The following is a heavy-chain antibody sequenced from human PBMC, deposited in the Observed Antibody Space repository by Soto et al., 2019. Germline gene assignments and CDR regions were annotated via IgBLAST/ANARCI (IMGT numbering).Heavy chain of an antibody. Sequence: QVQLVESGGGVVQPGRSLRLSCAASGFTFSSYGMHWVRQAPGKGLEWVAVISYDGSNKYYADSVKGRFTISRDNSKNTLYLQMNSLRAEDTAVYYCAKDQEQQPYYYYCGMDVCGQGTTVTVSS. CDR1: GFTFSSYG. V-gene: IGHV3-30*18. J-gene: IGHJ6*02. D-gene: IGHD6-13*01. CDR2: ISYDGSNK. CDR3: AKDQEQQPYYYYCGMDV.